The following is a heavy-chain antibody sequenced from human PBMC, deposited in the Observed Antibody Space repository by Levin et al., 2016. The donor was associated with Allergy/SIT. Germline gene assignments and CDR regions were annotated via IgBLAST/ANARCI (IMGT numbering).Heavy chain of an antibody. CDR3: ARDPFNGEQLADFYYYYGLDV. CDR1: GYTFTSYG. V-gene: IGHV1-18*01. D-gene: IGHD6-13*01. Sequence: ASVKVSCKASGYTFTSYGITWVRQAPGQGLEWMGWISAYNGNTNYAQKVQGRVTMTTDTSTSTAYMELKSLRSDDTAEYYCARDPFNGEQLADFYYYYGLDVWGQGTTVTVSS. CDR2: ISAYNGNT. J-gene: IGHJ6*02.